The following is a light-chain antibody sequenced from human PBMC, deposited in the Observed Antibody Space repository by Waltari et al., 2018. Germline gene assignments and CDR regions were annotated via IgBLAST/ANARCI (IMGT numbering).Light chain of an antibody. CDR3: QQYESSSPYT. CDR2: RAS. J-gene: IGKJ2*01. V-gene: IGKV1-5*03. CDR1: QNIGPW. Sequence: DIQMTQSPSTVSASVGDRVTITCRTSQNIGPWLAWYQQKPGRAPNLLIVRASSLQSGVPSRFSGSGSGTEFTLTITSLQPDDIATYYCQQYESSSPYTFGPGTKLEIK.